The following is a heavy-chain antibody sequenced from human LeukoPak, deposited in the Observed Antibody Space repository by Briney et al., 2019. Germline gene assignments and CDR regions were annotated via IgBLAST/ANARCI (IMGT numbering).Heavy chain of an antibody. J-gene: IGHJ4*02. CDR2: ISSSSSTI. V-gene: IGHV3-48*01. Sequence: PGGSLRLSCAASGFTFSSYSMNWVRQAPGKGLEWVSYISSSSSTIYYADSVKGRFTISRDNSKNTLYLQMNSLRAEDTAVYYCAKGYDSRGYYPHFDYWGQGTLVTVSS. CDR1: GFTFSSYS. CDR3: AKGYDSRGYYPHFDY. D-gene: IGHD3-22*01.